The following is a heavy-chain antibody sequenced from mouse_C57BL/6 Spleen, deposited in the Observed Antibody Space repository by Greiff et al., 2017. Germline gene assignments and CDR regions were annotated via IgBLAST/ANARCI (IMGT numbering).Heavy chain of an antibody. CDR3: ARDYSKGVFDY. Sequence: EVMLVESEGGLVQPGSSMKLSCTASGFTFSDYYMAWVRQVPEKGLEWVANINYDGSSTYYLDSLKSRFIISRDNAKNILYLQMSSLKTEGTATYYCARDYSKGVFDYWGQGTTLTVSS. V-gene: IGHV5-16*01. CDR1: GFTFSDYY. D-gene: IGHD2-5*01. J-gene: IGHJ2*01. CDR2: INYDGSST.